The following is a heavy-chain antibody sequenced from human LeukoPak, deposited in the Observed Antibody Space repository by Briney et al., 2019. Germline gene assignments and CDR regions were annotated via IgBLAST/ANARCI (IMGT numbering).Heavy chain of an antibody. D-gene: IGHD3-9*01. CDR1: GFTFSSYW. V-gene: IGHV3-7*01. CDR2: IKQDGSEK. J-gene: IGHJ4*02. CDR3: ARVGGDISFDY. Sequence: GGSLRLSCAASGFTFSSYWMSWVRQAPGKGLEWVANIKQDGSEKYYVDSVKGRFTISRDNSKNTLYLQMNSLRAEDTAVYYCARVGGDISFDYWGQGTLVTVSS.